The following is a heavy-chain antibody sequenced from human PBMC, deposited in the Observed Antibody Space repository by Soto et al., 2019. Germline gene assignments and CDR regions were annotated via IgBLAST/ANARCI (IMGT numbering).Heavy chain of an antibody. CDR3: ARDQPRRTSY. Sequence: PGGSLRLSCGGSGITFSSYWMSWVRQAPGKGLEWVAIIKEDGSEKYYVDSVKGRFTISRDNAKNSLYLQMNSLRAEETAVYYCARDQPRRTSYWGQGTLVTVCS. CDR1: GITFSSYW. V-gene: IGHV3-7*01. CDR2: IKEDGSEK. J-gene: IGHJ4*02.